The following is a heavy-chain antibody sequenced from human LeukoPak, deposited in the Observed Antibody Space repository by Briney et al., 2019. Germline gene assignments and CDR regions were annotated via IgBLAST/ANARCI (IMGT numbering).Heavy chain of an antibody. J-gene: IGHJ4*02. V-gene: IGHV1-46*01. Sequence: GASVTVSCKASGYTFTSYYMHWVRQAPGQGLEWMGIINPSGGSTSYAQKFQGRVTMTRDTSTSTVYMELSSLRSEDTAVYYCARVDTIYSSSSEWDFDYWGQGTLVTVSS. CDR2: INPSGGST. CDR1: GYTFTSYY. D-gene: IGHD6-6*01. CDR3: ARVDTIYSSSSEWDFDY.